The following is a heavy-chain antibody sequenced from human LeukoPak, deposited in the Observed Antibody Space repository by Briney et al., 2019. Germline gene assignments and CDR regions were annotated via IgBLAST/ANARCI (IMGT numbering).Heavy chain of an antibody. J-gene: IGHJ4*02. D-gene: IGHD6-6*01. CDR1: GFTFGNYW. Sequence: AGGSLRLSCAASGFTFGNYWMSWVRQAPGKGLEWVANIKQDGSDKYYVDSVTGRFTISRDNAKSSLYLQMNSLRAEDTAVYYCARWATSFDLWGQGTQVTVSS. CDR3: ARWATSFDL. V-gene: IGHV3-7*01. CDR2: IKQDGSDK.